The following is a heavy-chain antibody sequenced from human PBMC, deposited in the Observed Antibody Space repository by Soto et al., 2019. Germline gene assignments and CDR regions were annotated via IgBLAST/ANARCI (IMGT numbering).Heavy chain of an antibody. CDR2: ISAFNGNT. D-gene: IGHD3-16*01. Sequence: ASVRVSCKASGFRFSDYGFNWLRQAPGQGLEWMGWISAFNGNTETAQGLQDRVTMTTDSSTTTAHMDLTNLTTDDTAIYYCARSYYLADAFDVWGQGTMVTVSS. CDR3: ARSYYLADAFDV. J-gene: IGHJ3*01. V-gene: IGHV1-18*01. CDR1: GFRFSDYG.